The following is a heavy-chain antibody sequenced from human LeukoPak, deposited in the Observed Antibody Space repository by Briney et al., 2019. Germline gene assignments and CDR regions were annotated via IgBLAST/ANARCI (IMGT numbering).Heavy chain of an antibody. CDR2: IYWDDDK. D-gene: IGHD4-17*01. CDR3: AHRPRAEYGVSFDY. J-gene: IGHJ4*02. V-gene: IGHV2-5*02. CDR1: GFSLSTSGVG. Sequence: ASGPTLVKPTQTLTLTCTFSGFSLSTSGVGVGWIRQPPGKALEWLALIYWDDDKRYSPSLKSRLTITKDTSKNQVVLTMTNMDPVDTATYYCAHRPRAEYGVSFDYWGQGTLVTVSS.